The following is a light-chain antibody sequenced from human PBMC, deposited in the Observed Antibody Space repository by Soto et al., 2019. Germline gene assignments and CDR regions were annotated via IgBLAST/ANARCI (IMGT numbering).Light chain of an antibody. V-gene: IGLV1-47*01. CDR3: AAWDDSLRGWV. CDR1: SSSIGSNY. CDR2: RDS. J-gene: IGLJ3*02. Sequence: QSVLTQPPSASGTPGQRVTISCSESSSSIGSNYIYWYQQLPGTAPKLLIYRDSQRPSGVPDRFSGSKSGTSASLAISGLRSEDEGDYYCAAWDDSLRGWVFGGGTKLTVL.